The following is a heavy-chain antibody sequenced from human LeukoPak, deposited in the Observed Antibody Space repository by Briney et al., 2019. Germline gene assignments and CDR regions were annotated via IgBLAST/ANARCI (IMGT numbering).Heavy chain of an antibody. CDR1: GFPFSSYE. CDR3: ASFAGYYYGSGSYSHLPKTLDY. V-gene: IGHV3-48*03. J-gene: IGHJ4*02. CDR2: ISSSGSTI. D-gene: IGHD3-10*01. Sequence: PGGSLRLSCAASGFPFSSYEMNWVRPAPGKGLEWVSYISSSGSTIYYADSVKGRFTISRDNAKNSLYLQMNSLRAEDTAVYYCASFAGYYYGSGSYSHLPKTLDYWGQGTLVTVSS.